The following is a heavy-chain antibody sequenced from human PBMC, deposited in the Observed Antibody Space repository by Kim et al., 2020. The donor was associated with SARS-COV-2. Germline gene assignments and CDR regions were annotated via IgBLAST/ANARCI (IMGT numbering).Heavy chain of an antibody. CDR2: ISSSSSYI. CDR1: GFTFSSYS. D-gene: IGHD4-4*01. V-gene: IGHV3-21*01. CDR3: ARDEMGTVTTRGERDFDY. J-gene: IGHJ4*02. Sequence: GGSLRLSCAASGFTFSSYSMNWVRQAPGKGLEWVSSISSSSSYIYYADSVKGRFTISRDNAKNSLYLQMNSLRAEDTAVYYCARDEMGTVTTRGERDFDYWGQGTLVTVSS.